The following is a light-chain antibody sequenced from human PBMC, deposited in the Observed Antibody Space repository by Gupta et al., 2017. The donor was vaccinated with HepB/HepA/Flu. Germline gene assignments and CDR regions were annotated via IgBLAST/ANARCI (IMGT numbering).Light chain of an antibody. CDR1: QSVSSNW. J-gene: IGKJ4*01. CDR2: GAS. CDR3: PQCGSALAIT. V-gene: IGKV3-20*01. Sequence: EIVLTQSPGTLSLSPGERATLSCRASQSVSSNWLAWYQQKPGQAPRLLIYGASTRASGTTDRSSGSAYGTDFTRTISRREPEDFAVYYCPQCGSALAITFGGGTKVEIK.